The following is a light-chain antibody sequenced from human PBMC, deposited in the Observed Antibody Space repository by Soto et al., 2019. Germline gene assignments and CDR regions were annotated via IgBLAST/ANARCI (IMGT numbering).Light chain of an antibody. CDR2: GAS. CDR1: QNVRTF. Sequence: EVVLTQSPATLSLSPGERATLSCRASQNVRTFLDWYQQKPGQAPRLLIYGASNRATGIPDRFSGSGSGTDFTLTISRLEPEDFAVYYCQQYDSSPLTFGQGTKVDIK. V-gene: IGKV3-20*01. J-gene: IGKJ1*01. CDR3: QQYDSSPLT.